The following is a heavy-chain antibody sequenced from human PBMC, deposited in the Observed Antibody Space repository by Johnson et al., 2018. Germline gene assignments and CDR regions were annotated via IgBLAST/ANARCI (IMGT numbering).Heavy chain of an antibody. CDR1: GFTFSRYW. D-gene: IGHD6-6*01. CDR2: IDSHGSST. Sequence: VQLQESGGGLVQPGGSLRLSCAASGFTFSRYWIHWVRQAPGKGLVWVSRIDSHGSSTTYADSVKGRSTISRENAKNALYLQMNSLRAEDTAVYYCARGYSSSVQVAFDIWGQGTMVTVSS. V-gene: IGHV3-74*01. J-gene: IGHJ3*02. CDR3: ARGYSSSVQVAFDI.